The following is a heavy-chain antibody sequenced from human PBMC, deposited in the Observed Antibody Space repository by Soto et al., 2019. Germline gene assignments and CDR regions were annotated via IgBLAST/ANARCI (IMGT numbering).Heavy chain of an antibody. CDR1: GFTFSSYA. V-gene: IGHV3-30-3*01. CDR3: AKDGYLDTYYFDY. CDR2: ISYDGISK. D-gene: IGHD3-9*01. J-gene: IGHJ4*02. Sequence: GGSLRLSCAASGFTFSSYAMHWVRQAPGKGLEWVAVISYDGISKHYADSVKGRFSVSRDDSENTLYVQMKSLRAEDTAVYYCAKDGYLDTYYFDYWGQGTLVTVSS.